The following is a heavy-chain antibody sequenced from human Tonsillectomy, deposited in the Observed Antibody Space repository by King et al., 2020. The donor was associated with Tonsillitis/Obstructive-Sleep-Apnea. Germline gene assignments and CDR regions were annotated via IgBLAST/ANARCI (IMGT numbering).Heavy chain of an antibody. D-gene: IGHD3-16*01. Sequence: VQLVESGAEVKKPGASVKFSCKVSGYTLTELSMHWVRQAPGKGLEWMGGFDPEDGETIYAQKFQGRVTMTEDTSTDTAYMELSSLRSEDTAVYYCATVVSYTVYLVVYFDYWGQGTLVTVSS. J-gene: IGHJ4*02. CDR3: ATVVSYTVYLVVYFDY. CDR2: FDPEDGET. CDR1: GYTLTELS. V-gene: IGHV1-24*01.